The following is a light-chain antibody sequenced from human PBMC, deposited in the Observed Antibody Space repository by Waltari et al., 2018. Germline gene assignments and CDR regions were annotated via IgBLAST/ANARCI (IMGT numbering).Light chain of an antibody. J-gene: IGLJ3*02. V-gene: IGLV1-47*01. Sequence: QSVLTQPPSASGTPGQRVTISCSGTRSNVGNNYVSWYQQLPGPAPKLLIYRNNQRPSGVPDRFSGSKSGTSASLAISGLRSEDEADYYCAAWDDSLSGRVFGGGTKVTVL. CDR2: RNN. CDR3: AAWDDSLSGRV. CDR1: RSNVGNNY.